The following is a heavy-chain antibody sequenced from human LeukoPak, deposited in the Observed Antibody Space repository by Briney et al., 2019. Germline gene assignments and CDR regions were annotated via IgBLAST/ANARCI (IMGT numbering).Heavy chain of an antibody. CDR2: IYYSGST. Sequence: KTSETLSLTCTVSGGAISSYYWSWIRQPPGKGLEWIGYIYYSGSTNYNPSLKSRVTISVDTSKNQFSLNLSSVTAADTAVFYCARRTGTYYYDSSGYSPWRYYFDYWGQGTLVTVSS. CDR1: GGAISSYY. V-gene: IGHV4-59*12. CDR3: ARRTGTYYYDSSGYSPWRYYFDY. J-gene: IGHJ4*02. D-gene: IGHD3-22*01.